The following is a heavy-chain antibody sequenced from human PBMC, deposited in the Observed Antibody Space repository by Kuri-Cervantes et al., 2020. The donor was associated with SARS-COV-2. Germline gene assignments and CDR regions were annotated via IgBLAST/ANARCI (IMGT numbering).Heavy chain of an antibody. J-gene: IGHJ6*03. V-gene: IGHV1-2*02. CDR3: ASSGITGSVYYYMDV. D-gene: IGHD1-20*01. CDR1: GYTFTGYY. Sequence: ASVKVSCKASGYTFTGYYMHWVRQAPGQGLEWMGWINPNSGGTNYAQKFQGRVTMTRDTSISTAYMELSRLRSDDTAVYYCASSGITGSVYYYMDVWGKGTTVTVSS. CDR2: INPNSGGT.